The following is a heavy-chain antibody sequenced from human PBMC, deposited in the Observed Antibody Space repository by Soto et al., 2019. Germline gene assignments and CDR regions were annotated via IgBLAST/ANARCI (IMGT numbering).Heavy chain of an antibody. CDR2: INPNSGGT. Sequence: RASVKVSCKASGYTFTGYYMHWVRQAPGQGLEWMGWINPNSGGTNYAQKFQGWVTMTRDTSISTAYMELSRLRSDDTAVYYCARASDIVATSYYYGMDVWGQGTTVTVSS. CDR1: GYTFTGYY. V-gene: IGHV1-2*04. J-gene: IGHJ6*02. D-gene: IGHD5-12*01. CDR3: ARASDIVATSYYYGMDV.